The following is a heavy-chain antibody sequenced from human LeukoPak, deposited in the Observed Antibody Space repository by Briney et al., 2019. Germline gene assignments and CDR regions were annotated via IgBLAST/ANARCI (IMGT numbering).Heavy chain of an antibody. Sequence: GGSLRLSCSASGFTFSSYAMHWVRQAPGKGLEYVSAISSNGGSTYYADSVKGRFTISRDNSKNTLYLQMSSLRAEDTAVYYCVKGVTRWPVRVRVNWFDPWGQGTLVTVSS. D-gene: IGHD2-21*02. J-gene: IGHJ5*02. CDR2: ISSNGGST. V-gene: IGHV3-64D*06. CDR1: GFTFSSYA. CDR3: VKGVTRWPVRVRVNWFDP.